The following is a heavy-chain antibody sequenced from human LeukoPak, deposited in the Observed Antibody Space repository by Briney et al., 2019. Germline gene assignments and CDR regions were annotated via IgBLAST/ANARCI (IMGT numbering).Heavy chain of an antibody. CDR3: ARHEAQWFGVLGSDFDY. D-gene: IGHD3-10*01. CDR1: GGSISSYY. V-gene: IGHV4-39*01. J-gene: IGHJ4*02. CDR2: IYYSGST. Sequence: SETLSLTCTVSGGSISSYYWSWIRQPPGKGLEWIGSIYYSGSTYYNPSLKSRVTISVDTSKNQFSLKLSSVTAADTAVYYCARHEAQWFGVLGSDFDYWGQGTLVTVSS.